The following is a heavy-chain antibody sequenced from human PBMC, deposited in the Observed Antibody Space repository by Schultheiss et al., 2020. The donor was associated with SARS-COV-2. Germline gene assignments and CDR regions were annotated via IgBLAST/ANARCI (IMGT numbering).Heavy chain of an antibody. D-gene: IGHD4-11*01. J-gene: IGHJ6*02. CDR3: AKPYSNYYYYYGMDV. CDR1: GFTFSSYW. V-gene: IGHV3-74*01. CDR2: INSDGSAT. Sequence: GGSLRLSCAASGFTFSSYWMHWVRQAPGKGLVWVSRINSDGSATSYADSVEGRFTISRDNSKNTLYLQMNSLRAEDTAVYYCAKPYSNYYYYYGMDVWGQGTTVTVSS.